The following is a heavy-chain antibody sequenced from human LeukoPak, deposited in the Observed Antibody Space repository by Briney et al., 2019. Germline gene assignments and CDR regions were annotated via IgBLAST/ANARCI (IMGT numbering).Heavy chain of an antibody. D-gene: IGHD3-22*01. CDR2: INTNTGNP. CDR1: GYTFTSYA. V-gene: IGHV7-4-1*02. Sequence: ASVKVSCKASGYTFTSYAMNWVRQAPGQGLEWMGWINTNTGNPTYAQGLTGRFVFSLDTSVSTAYLQISSLKAEDIAVYYCARVVRGSSVYRYYFDYWGQGTLVTVSS. CDR3: ARVVRGSSVYRYYFDY. J-gene: IGHJ4*02.